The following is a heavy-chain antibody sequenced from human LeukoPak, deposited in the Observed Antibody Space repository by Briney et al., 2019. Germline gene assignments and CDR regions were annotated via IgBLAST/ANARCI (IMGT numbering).Heavy chain of an antibody. CDR2: ISAYNGNT. J-gene: IGHJ6*03. CDR3: ARGGYDFWSGDTLSYYYYYYMDV. CDR1: GYTFTSYG. D-gene: IGHD3-3*01. V-gene: IGHV1-18*01. Sequence: GASVKVSCKASGYTFTSYGISWVRQAPGQGLEWMGWISAYNGNTNYAQKLQGRVTMTTDTSTSTAYMELRSLRSDDTAVYYCARGGYDFWSGDTLSYYYYYYMDVWGKGTTVTVSS.